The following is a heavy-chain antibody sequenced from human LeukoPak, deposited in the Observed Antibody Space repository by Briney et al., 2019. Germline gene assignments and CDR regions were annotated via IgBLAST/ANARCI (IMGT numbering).Heavy chain of an antibody. CDR3: ARDISATMIAGGWFDP. Sequence: GGSLRLSCAASGFTFSSYWMSWVRQAPGKGLEWVANIKQDGSEKYYVDSVKGRFTISRDNAKNSLYLQMNSLRADDTAVYYCARDISATMIAGGWFDPWGQGTLVTVSS. V-gene: IGHV3-7*01. D-gene: IGHD3-22*01. J-gene: IGHJ5*02. CDR2: IKQDGSEK. CDR1: GFTFSSYW.